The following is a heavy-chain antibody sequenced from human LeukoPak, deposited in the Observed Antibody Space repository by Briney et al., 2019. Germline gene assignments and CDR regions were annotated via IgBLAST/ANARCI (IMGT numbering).Heavy chain of an antibody. V-gene: IGHV4-59*01. Sequence: NPSETLSLTCTVSGGSISSYYWSWIRQPPGKGQEWIGYIYYSGSTNYNPSLKSRVTISVDTSKNQFSLKLSSVTAADTAVYYCARDGMTRFDYWGQGTLVTVSS. D-gene: IGHD1-14*01. CDR1: GGSISSYY. CDR3: ARDGMTRFDY. J-gene: IGHJ4*02. CDR2: IYYSGST.